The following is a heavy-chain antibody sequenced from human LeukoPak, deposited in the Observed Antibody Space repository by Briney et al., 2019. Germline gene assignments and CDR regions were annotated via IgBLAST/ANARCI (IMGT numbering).Heavy chain of an antibody. CDR1: GITFSIYA. V-gene: IGHV3-23*01. CDR2: ISGSGTDT. D-gene: IGHD5-18*01. J-gene: IGHJ4*02. Sequence: GGSLRLSCAASGITFSIYAMRWVRQAPGRRLEWVSAISGSGTDTYYADSVKGRFTISRDNSKNTLYLQMNSLRAEDTAVYYCARESDTAMALSFDYWGQGTLVTVSS. CDR3: ARESDTAMALSFDY.